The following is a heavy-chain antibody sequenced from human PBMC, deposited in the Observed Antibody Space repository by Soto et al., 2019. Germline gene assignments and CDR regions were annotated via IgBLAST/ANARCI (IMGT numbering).Heavy chain of an antibody. Sequence: GGSLRLSCSASGFALSSYAMHWVRQAPGKGLEYVSSISSNGISTCYADSVKGRFTISRDNSQNTLYIQMNSLRPDDTALYYCVKDEGFCTGGNCYSVARGGFDLWGQGTMVTVSS. CDR1: GFALSSYA. CDR3: VKDEGFCTGGNCYSVARGGFDL. CDR2: ISSNGIST. V-gene: IGHV3-64D*06. J-gene: IGHJ3*01. D-gene: IGHD2-15*01.